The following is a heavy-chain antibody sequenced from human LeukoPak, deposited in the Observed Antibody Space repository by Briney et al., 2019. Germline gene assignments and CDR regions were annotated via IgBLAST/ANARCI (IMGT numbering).Heavy chain of an antibody. V-gene: IGHV3-9*01. CDR2: ISFNSGDI. D-gene: IGHD4-23*01. J-gene: IGHJ2*01. CDR1: GLTFDDYT. CDR3: AKDIGKLLPRWYFDL. Sequence: GGSLRLSCAASGLTFDDYTFPWVRQGPGRGLEWVSSISFNSGDIGYEDSVRGRFTISRDNAKNSLYLQMNNLRTEDTALYFCAKDIGKLLPRWYFDLWGRGTLVTVSS.